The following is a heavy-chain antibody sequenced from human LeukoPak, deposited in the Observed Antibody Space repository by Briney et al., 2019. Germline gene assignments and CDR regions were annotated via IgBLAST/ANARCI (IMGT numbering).Heavy chain of an antibody. CDR3: ARVGSGSSYNGAFDI. CDR2: INPNSGGT. Sequence: ASVKVSCKASGYTFTGYYIHWVRRAPGQGLEWMGWINPNSGGTNYAQNFQGRVTMSRDTSIHTAYMELNRLTSDDTAMYYCARVGSGSSYNGAFDIWGQGTVVTVSS. D-gene: IGHD3-10*01. CDR1: GYTFTGYY. J-gene: IGHJ3*02. V-gene: IGHV1-2*02.